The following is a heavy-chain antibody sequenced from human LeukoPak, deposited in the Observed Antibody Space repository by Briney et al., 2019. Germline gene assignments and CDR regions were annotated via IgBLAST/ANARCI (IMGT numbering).Heavy chain of an antibody. V-gene: IGHV4-59*08. CDR1: GGSISSYY. Sequence: SETLSLTCTVSGGSISSYYWSWIRQPPGKGLEWIGYIYYSGSTNYNPSLKSRVTISVDTSKNQFSLKLRSVTAADTAVYYCARSYASSWYWNWFDPWGQGTLVTVSS. CDR2: IYYSGST. J-gene: IGHJ5*02. D-gene: IGHD6-13*01. CDR3: ARSYASSWYWNWFDP.